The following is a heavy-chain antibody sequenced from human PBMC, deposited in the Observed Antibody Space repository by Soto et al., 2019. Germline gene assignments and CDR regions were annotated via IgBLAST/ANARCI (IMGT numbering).Heavy chain of an antibody. CDR1: GFTFADYA. V-gene: IGHV3-23*01. CDR2: IVPISGST. D-gene: IGHD2-15*01. J-gene: IGHJ4*02. CDR3: VNDLAVLSTLFDS. Sequence: GSLRLSCAASGFTFADYAMGWVRQAPRQLPSLVSLIVPISGSTFYAHSAKGLFTISRFNSNNTLYLQMSSLSAEDTPIYYCVNDLAVLSTLFDSWGQVTLVAFSS.